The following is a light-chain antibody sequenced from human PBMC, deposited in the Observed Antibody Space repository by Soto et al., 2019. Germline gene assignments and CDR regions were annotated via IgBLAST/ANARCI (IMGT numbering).Light chain of an antibody. V-gene: IGKV1-33*01. CDR3: QQYSNRIT. Sequence: DIQMTQSPSSLSASVGDRVNITCQASQDVSNYLNWYQQKLGKAPKRLIYDASNLETGVPSRFSGSGSATYFSFTISSLQPEDFATYYCQQYSNRITFGQGTRLEIK. CDR2: DAS. J-gene: IGKJ5*01. CDR1: QDVSNY.